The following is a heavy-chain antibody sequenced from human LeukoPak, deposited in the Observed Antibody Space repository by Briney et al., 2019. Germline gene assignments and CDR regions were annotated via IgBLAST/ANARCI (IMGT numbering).Heavy chain of an antibody. J-gene: IGHJ6*02. CDR1: GYTFTRDA. CDR3: ARGGGNGIV. V-gene: IGHV7-4-1*02. CDR2: INTNTRNP. Sequence: GASVKVSCKASGYTFTRDAMNWVRQAPGQGFEWMGWINTNTRNPTYAQGFTGRLVFPLDTSVSTAYLQLNSLKAEDTAVYYCARGGGNGIVWGQGTTVTVSS. D-gene: IGHD2-15*01.